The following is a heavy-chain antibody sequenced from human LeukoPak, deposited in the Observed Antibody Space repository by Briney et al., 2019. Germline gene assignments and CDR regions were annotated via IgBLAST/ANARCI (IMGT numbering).Heavy chain of an antibody. CDR1: GFTFSSYA. J-gene: IGHJ4*02. D-gene: IGHD2-15*01. V-gene: IGHV3-30*04. CDR2: ISYDGSNK. Sequence: GGSLRLSCEASGFTFSSYAMHWVRQAPGKGLEWVAVISYDGSNKYYADSVKGRFTISRDNSKNTLYLQMNSLRAEDTAVYYCARDGDCSGGSCYPYFDYWGQGTLVTVSS. CDR3: ARDGDCSGGSCYPYFDY.